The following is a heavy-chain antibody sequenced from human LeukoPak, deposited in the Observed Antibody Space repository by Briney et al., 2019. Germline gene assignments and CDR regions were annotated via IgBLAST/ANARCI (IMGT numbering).Heavy chain of an antibody. J-gene: IGHJ4*02. Sequence: GASVKVSCKASGYTFTSYYMHWVRQAPGQGLEWMGIINPSGGSTSYAQKFQGRVTMTRDTSTSTVYMELSSLRSEDTAVYYCAREGGEGYSSGWYGFDYWGQGTLVTVSS. CDR3: AREGGEGYSSGWYGFDY. V-gene: IGHV1-46*01. CDR2: INPSGGST. CDR1: GYTFTSYY. D-gene: IGHD6-19*01.